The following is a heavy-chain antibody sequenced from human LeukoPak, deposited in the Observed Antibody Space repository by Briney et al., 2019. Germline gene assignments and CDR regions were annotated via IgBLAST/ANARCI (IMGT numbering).Heavy chain of an antibody. D-gene: IGHD6-13*01. J-gene: IGHJ4*02. Sequence: GASVKVSCKASGGTFSSYGMSWVRQAPGQGLEWMGGIIPIFGTANYAQKFQGRVTITADKSTSTAYMELSSLRSEDMAVYYCARTAAGTIPLDYWGQGTLVTVSS. CDR3: ARTAAGTIPLDY. CDR1: GGTFSSYG. CDR2: IIPIFGTA. V-gene: IGHV1-69*06.